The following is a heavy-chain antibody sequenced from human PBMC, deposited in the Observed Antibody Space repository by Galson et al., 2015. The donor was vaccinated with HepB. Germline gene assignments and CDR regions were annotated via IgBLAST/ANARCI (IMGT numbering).Heavy chain of an antibody. CDR1: GFTFSSYA. CDR2: ISYDGSNK. J-gene: IGHJ3*02. D-gene: IGHD2-8*01. Sequence: SLRLSCAASGFTFSSYAMYWVRQAPGKGLEWVAVISYDGSNKYYGDSVKGQFTVSRDNSKKTLYLQMNSLRVEDTAVYYCARARERGGYCSNGVCSDDAFDIWGQGTMVTVSS. V-gene: IGHV3-30-3*01. CDR3: ARARERGGYCSNGVCSDDAFDI.